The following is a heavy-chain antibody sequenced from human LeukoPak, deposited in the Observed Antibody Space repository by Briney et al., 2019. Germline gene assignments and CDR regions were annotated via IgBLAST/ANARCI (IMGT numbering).Heavy chain of an antibody. CDR1: GFTFSVYS. CDR3: TRDITGTTFDP. CDR2: ISSSSRDT. V-gene: IGHV3-21*01. D-gene: IGHD1-7*01. J-gene: IGHJ5*02. Sequence: GGSLRLSCAASGFTFSVYSMDWVRQAPGKGLEWVSSISSSSRDTYYADSVKGRFTISRDNAKNSLYLQMNSLRAEDTAVYYCTRDITGTTFDPWGQGTLVTVSS.